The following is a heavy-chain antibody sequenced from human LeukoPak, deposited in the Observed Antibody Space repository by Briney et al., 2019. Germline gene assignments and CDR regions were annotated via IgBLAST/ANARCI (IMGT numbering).Heavy chain of an antibody. V-gene: IGHV3-64*01. J-gene: IGHJ4*02. CDR1: GFTFSSYA. CDR3: ARDSYPIRGSYPRPWYFDC. CDR2: ISSIGGST. D-gene: IGHD1-26*01. Sequence: GGSLRLSCAASGFTFSSYAMHWVRQAPGKGLDCVSAISSIGGSTYYANSVKGRFTISRDNSKNTLYLQMGSLRAEDMAVYYGARDSYPIRGSYPRPWYFDCWGQGTLVTVSS.